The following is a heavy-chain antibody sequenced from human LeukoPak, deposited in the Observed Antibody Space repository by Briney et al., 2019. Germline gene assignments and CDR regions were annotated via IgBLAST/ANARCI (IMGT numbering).Heavy chain of an antibody. CDR2: FDPEDGET. CDR3: ATFPFIVVVPATGDYAMDV. Sequence: ASVKVSCKVSGYTLTELSMHWVRQAPGKGLEWMGGFDPEDGETIYAQKFQGRVTMTEDTSTDTAYMELSSLRSEDTAVYYCATFPFIVVVPATGDYAMDVWGQGTTVTVSS. V-gene: IGHV1-24*01. CDR1: GYTLTELS. D-gene: IGHD2-2*01. J-gene: IGHJ6*02.